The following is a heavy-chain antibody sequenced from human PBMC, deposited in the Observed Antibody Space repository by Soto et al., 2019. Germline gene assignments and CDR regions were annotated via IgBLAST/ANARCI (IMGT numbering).Heavy chain of an antibody. CDR3: ARVDEGYCSGGSCYPYRYYYGMDV. V-gene: IGHV4-31*03. CDR1: GGSIXRGGXX. D-gene: IGHD2-15*01. J-gene: IGHJ6*02. Sequence: QVQLQESGPGLVESSQTLSLTCTVSGGSIXRGGXXXXXXXXXXXXGLXXIGYIXXXXSTYYNPSLKSRVTRSVDTSKNQFSLKLSSGTAADTAVYYCARVDEGYCSGGSCYPYRYYYGMDVWGQGTTVTVSS. CDR2: IXXXXST.